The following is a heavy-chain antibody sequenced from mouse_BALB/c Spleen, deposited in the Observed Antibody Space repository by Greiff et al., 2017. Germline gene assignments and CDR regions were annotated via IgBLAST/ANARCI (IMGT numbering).Heavy chain of an antibody. CDR2: INPYNDGT. CDR1: GYTFTSYV. CDR3: ARDYYGSSFYFDY. Sequence: VHVKQSGPELVKPGASVKMSCKASGYTFTSYVMHWVKQKPGQGLEWIGYINPYNDGTKYNEKFKGKATLTSDKSSSTAYMELSSLTSEDSAVYYCARDYYGSSFYFDYWGQGTTLTVSS. V-gene: IGHV1-14*01. J-gene: IGHJ2*01. D-gene: IGHD1-1*01.